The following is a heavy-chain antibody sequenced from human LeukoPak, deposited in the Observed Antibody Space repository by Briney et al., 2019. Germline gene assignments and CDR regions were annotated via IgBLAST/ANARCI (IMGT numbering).Heavy chain of an antibody. CDR3: ARHPSGLWFGESPYYFDY. CDR2: IYYSGST. D-gene: IGHD3-10*01. Sequence: PSETLSLTCTVSGGSISSYYWSWIRQPPGKGLEWIGYIYYSGSTNYNPSLKSRVTISVDTSKNQFSPKLSSVTAADTAVYYCARHPSGLWFGESPYYFDYWGQGTLVTVSS. J-gene: IGHJ4*02. V-gene: IGHV4-59*08. CDR1: GGSISSYY.